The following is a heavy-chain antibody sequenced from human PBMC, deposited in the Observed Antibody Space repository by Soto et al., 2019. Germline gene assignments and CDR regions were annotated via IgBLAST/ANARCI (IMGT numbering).Heavy chain of an antibody. V-gene: IGHV4-31*03. Sequence: QVQLQASGPGLVKPSQTLSLTCTVSGDSISSGGYNWNWIRQSPGKGLEWIGYIYNSEITHYNPSLKSRVTISIDTSTNHFSLRLSSVTAADTAVYFCARGGFRYGADAFDIWGQGTMVTVSS. CDR2: IYNSEIT. CDR1: GDSISSGGYN. CDR3: ARGGFRYGADAFDI. D-gene: IGHD5-18*01. J-gene: IGHJ3*02.